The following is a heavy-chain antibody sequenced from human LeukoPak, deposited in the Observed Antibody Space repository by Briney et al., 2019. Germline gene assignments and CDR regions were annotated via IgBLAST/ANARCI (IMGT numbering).Heavy chain of an antibody. J-gene: IGHJ3*02. CDR3: AREAYYDSSGYLSTTNDAFDI. CDR2: IYYSGST. CDR1: GGSISSSSYY. D-gene: IGHD3-22*01. V-gene: IGHV4-39*07. Sequence: SETLSLTCTVSGGSISSSSYYWGWIRQPPGKGLEWIGSIYYSGSTYYNPSLKSRVTISVDTSKNQFSLKLSSVTAADTAVYYCAREAYYDSSGYLSTTNDAFDIWGQGTMVTVSS.